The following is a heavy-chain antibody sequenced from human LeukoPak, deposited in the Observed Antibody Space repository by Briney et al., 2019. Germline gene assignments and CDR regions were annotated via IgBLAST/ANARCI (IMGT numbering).Heavy chain of an antibody. CDR2: IYYSGST. CDR1: GGSISSYY. J-gene: IGHJ2*01. CDR3: ARQGGYCSSTSCLYWYFDL. Sequence: SETLSLTCTVSGGSISSYYWSWIRQPPGKGLEWIGYIYYSGSTNYNPSLKSRVTISVDTSKNQFSLKLSSVTAADTAVYYCARQGGYCSSTSCLYWYFDLWGRGTLVTVSS. D-gene: IGHD2-2*01. V-gene: IGHV4-59*08.